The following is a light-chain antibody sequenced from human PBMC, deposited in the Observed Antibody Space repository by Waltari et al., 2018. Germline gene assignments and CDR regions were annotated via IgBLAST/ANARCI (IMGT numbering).Light chain of an antibody. J-gene: IGKJ1*01. V-gene: IGKV3-15*01. CDR3: QQYSDWPWT. CDR1: QSVTTN. Sequence: EILMTQSPATLSVSPGERATLSCRASQSVTTNLAWYQQKPGQAPRLLIFDASTRATGVPARFSGSGSGTEFTLTISSLQSEDFAVYYCQQYSDWPWTFGQGTKVEIK. CDR2: DAS.